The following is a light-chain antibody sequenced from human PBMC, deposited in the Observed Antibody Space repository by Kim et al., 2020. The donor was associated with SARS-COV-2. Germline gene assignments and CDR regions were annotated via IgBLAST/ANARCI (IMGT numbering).Light chain of an antibody. CDR3: SSYTNNSAR. V-gene: IGLV2-14*03. CDR2: DVT. J-gene: IGLJ2*01. Sequence: QSALTQPASVSGSPGQAITITCTGTSSDVGAYNYVSWYQQHPGKAPKLIMYDVTNRPSGVSLHFSGSKSGNTASLTISGLQAEDEADYYCSSYTNNSARFGGGTQLTVL. CDR1: SSDVGAYNY.